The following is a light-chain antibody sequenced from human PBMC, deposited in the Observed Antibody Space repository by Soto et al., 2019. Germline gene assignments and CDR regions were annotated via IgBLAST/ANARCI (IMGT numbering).Light chain of an antibody. CDR1: QSVTSSY. J-gene: IGKJ1*01. CDR3: QQYNSYSWT. CDR2: GAS. Sequence: EIVLTQSSGTLSLSPGQRATLSCRASQSVTSSYLAWYQQKPGQAPRLLIYGASSRATGIPDRFSGSGSGTDFTLTISRLEPEDFATYYCQQYNSYSWTFGQGTKVEIK. V-gene: IGKV3-20*01.